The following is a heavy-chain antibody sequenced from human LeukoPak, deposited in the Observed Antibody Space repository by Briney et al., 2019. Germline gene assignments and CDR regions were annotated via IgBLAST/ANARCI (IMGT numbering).Heavy chain of an antibody. Sequence: PSETLSLTCTVSGGSITRYYWIWIRGSAGKGREGIGRKYITGSATYNPCLKSRVTMSLDTSKNQFSLKMSSVTAADTAVYYCARDSGNTGEVKFDPWGQGTLVTVSS. CDR1: GGSITRYY. J-gene: IGHJ5*02. V-gene: IGHV4-4*07. CDR2: KYITGSA. CDR3: ARDSGNTGEVKFDP. D-gene: IGHD3-10*01.